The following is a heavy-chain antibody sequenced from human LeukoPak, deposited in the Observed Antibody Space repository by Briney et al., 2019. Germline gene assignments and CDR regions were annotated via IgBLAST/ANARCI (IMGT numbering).Heavy chain of an antibody. J-gene: IGHJ6*03. V-gene: IGHV3-9*01. CDR3: ARDTRNYMDV. CDR2: ISWNSGSK. CDR1: GFTFDDYA. Sequence: GGSLRLSCEASGFTFDDYAMHWVRQAPGKGLEWVSGISWNSGSKGYADSVKGRFTISRDSAKNSLYLQMNSLRAEDTAVYYCARDTRNYMDVWGKGTTVTTSS.